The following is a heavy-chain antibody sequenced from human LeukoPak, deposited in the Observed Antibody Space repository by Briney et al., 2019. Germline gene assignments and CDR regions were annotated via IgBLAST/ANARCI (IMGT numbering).Heavy chain of an antibody. CDR2: IKPNSGGT. J-gene: IGHJ4*02. CDR3: ARDLGYSYGYGPFDY. V-gene: IGHV1-2*02. CDR1: GYTFTGYY. D-gene: IGHD5-18*01. Sequence: ASVTVSCKAHGYTFTGYYMHWVRQAPGQRPEWMGWIKPNSGGTNYAQKLQGRVTMTRDTSISTAYMELSRLRSDDTAVYYCARDLGYSYGYGPFDYWGQGTLVTVCS.